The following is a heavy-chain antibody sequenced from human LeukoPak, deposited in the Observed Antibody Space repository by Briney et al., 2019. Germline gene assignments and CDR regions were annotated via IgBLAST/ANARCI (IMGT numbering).Heavy chain of an antibody. Sequence: PGGPLRLSCAASGLTFSNYAMSWFRQAPGKGLEWVSGITSGFTPHYADSVKGRFTISRDNSKNTLHLQMNSLRAEDTAVYYCAKDYSDSRVGDVFFEYWGQGTLVTVSS. CDR1: GLTFSNYA. D-gene: IGHD1-26*01. CDR2: ITSGFTP. J-gene: IGHJ4*02. V-gene: IGHV3-23*01. CDR3: AKDYSDSRVGDVFFEY.